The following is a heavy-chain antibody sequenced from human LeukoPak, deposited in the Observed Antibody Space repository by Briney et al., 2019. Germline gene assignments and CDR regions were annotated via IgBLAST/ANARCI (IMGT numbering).Heavy chain of an antibody. CDR3: VRDSYSNYFDY. Sequence: GGSLRLSCAASGFTFTNYAMNWVRQAPGKGLEWVSGISGRGGNTYYADSVKGRFTISRDNSKNTLYLQMNSLRAEDTAVYYCVRDSYSNYFDYWGQGTLVTVSS. CDR1: GFTFTNYA. CDR2: ISGRGGNT. D-gene: IGHD4-11*01. J-gene: IGHJ4*02. V-gene: IGHV3-23*01.